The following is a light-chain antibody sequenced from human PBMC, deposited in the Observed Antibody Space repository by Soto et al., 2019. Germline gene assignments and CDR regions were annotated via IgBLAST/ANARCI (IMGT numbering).Light chain of an antibody. CDR3: QQRSNWPPGYT. CDR1: QSVSSY. CDR2: DAS. Sequence: EIVLTQSPATLSLSPGERATLSCRASQSVSSYLAWYQQKPGQAPRLLIYDASNRAPGIPARFSGSGSGTDFTLTISSLEPEDFAVYYCQQRSNWPPGYTFGQGTKLEIK. J-gene: IGKJ2*01. V-gene: IGKV3-11*01.